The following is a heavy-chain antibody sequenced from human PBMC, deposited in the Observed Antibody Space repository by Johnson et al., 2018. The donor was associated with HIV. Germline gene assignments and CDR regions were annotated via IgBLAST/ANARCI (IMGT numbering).Heavy chain of an antibody. D-gene: IGHD5-24*01. Sequence: VQLVESGGGLVQPGGSLRLSCAASGFTFSSYAMHWVRQAPGKGLEWVSLISWDGGNSYYADSVQGRFTISRDNAKNSLYLQMNSLRAEDTAVYYCARGGDGYNSRFREPFGAFDIWGQGTMVTVSS. J-gene: IGHJ3*02. CDR2: ISWDGGNS. CDR3: ARGGDGYNSRFREPFGAFDI. CDR1: GFTFSSYA. V-gene: IGHV3-48*04.